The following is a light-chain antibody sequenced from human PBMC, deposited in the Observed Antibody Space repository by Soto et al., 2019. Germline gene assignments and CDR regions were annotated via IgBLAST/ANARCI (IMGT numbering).Light chain of an antibody. CDR1: QNISSY. CDR2: DVS. Sequence: EFGLTQSPGTLSLSPCEIATPSCRATQNISSYLIWYQQKPGQAPRLLIYDVSNRATGTPARFSGSGSGTDFSLTISSLEPEDFAVYYCQQRSHWPRTFGQGTKVDNK. CDR3: QQRSHWPRT. J-gene: IGKJ1*01. V-gene: IGKV3-11*01.